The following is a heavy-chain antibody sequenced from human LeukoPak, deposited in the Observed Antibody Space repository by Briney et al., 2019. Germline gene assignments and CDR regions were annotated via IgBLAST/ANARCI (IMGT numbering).Heavy chain of an antibody. CDR1: GGSFSGYY. V-gene: IGHV4-34*01. CDR3: ARDPLYCSGGSCHRTNWFDP. Sequence: SETLSLTCAVYGGSFSGYYWSWIRQPPGKGLEWIGEINHSGSTNYNPSLKSRVTISVDTSKNQFSLKLSSVTAADTAVYYCARDPLYCSGGSCHRTNWFDPWGQGTLVTVSS. J-gene: IGHJ5*02. CDR2: INHSGST. D-gene: IGHD2-15*01.